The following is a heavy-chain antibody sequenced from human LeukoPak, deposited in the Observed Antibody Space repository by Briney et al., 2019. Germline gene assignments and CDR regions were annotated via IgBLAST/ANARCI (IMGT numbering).Heavy chain of an antibody. CDR1: GFTFHDYA. Sequence: GGSLRLSCAASGFTFHDYAMHWVRQVPGKGLEWVSGISWNGGSIGYAGSVKGRFTISRDNAKNSLYLQTNSLRTEDTALYYCAKDIYYYDSSGYYDYWGQGTLVTVSS. CDR2: ISWNGGSI. D-gene: IGHD3-22*01. V-gene: IGHV3-9*01. J-gene: IGHJ4*02. CDR3: AKDIYYYDSSGYYDY.